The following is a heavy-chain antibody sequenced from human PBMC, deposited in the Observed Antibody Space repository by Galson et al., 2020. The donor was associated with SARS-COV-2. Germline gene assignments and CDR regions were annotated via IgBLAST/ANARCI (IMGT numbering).Heavy chain of an antibody. D-gene: IGHD3-10*01. Sequence: SETLSLTCTVSGVDIDSYYWNWLRQAPEKGPECIGYVYYIGSTTYNPSLKNRVTMSVDTSKNQFYLRMTSVTAADTAVYYCARDSALDAFDIWGQGIMVTVSS. J-gene: IGHJ3*02. CDR1: GVDIDSYY. V-gene: IGHV4-59*01. CDR3: ARDSALDAFDI. CDR2: VYYIGST.